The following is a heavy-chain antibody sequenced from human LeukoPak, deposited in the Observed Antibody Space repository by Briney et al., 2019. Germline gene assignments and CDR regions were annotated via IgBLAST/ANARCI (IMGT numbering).Heavy chain of an antibody. CDR3: ARITRTPHPDNWNVANFDY. CDR1: GFTFDDYA. Sequence: PGGSLRLSCAASGFTFDDYAMHWVRQAPGKGLEWVSGISWNSGSIGYADSVKGRFTISRDNSKNTLYLQMNSLRAEDTAVYYCARITRTPHPDNWNVANFDYWGQGTLVTVSS. J-gene: IGHJ4*02. V-gene: IGHV3-9*01. CDR2: ISWNSGSI. D-gene: IGHD1-20*01.